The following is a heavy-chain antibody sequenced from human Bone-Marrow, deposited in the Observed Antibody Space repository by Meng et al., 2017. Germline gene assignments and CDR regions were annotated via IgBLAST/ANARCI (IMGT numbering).Heavy chain of an antibody. CDR2: INPKSGDT. CDR3: ARDEDISAAGKLFGDY. J-gene: IGHJ4*02. D-gene: IGHD6-25*01. Sequence: QVQRVRGGAEGKKPAASGKVPCKPSEYNFPAYYIHWVRRAPGQGLEWMGRINPKSGDTHYAQKFQARVTMTGDTSISTAYMELSGLRSDDTAMYYCARDEDISAAGKLFGDYWGQGTLVTVSS. CDR1: EYNFPAYY. V-gene: IGHV1-2*06.